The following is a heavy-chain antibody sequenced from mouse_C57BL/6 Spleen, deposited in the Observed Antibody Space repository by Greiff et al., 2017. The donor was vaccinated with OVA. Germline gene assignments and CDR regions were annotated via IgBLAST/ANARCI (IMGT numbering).Heavy chain of an antibody. CDR2: IDPSDSET. V-gene: IGHV1-52*01. D-gene: IGHD1-1*01. Sequence: QVQLQQPGAELVRPGSSVKLSCKASGYTFTSYWMHWVKQRPIQGLEWIGNIDPSDSETHYNQKFKDKATLTVDKSSSTAYMQLSSLTSEDSAVYYCAREGGSRYFDVWGTGTTVTVSS. J-gene: IGHJ1*03. CDR3: AREGGSRYFDV. CDR1: GYTFTSYW.